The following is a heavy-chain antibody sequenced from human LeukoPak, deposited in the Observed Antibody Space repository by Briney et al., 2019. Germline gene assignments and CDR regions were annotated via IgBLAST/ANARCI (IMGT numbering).Heavy chain of an antibody. CDR2: INPKSGGT. V-gene: IGHV1-2*02. J-gene: IGHJ4*02. Sequence: GASVKVSCKASGYTFTGYFLHWVRQAPGQGLEWMGWINPKSGGTNYAQNFQGRVSMTSDTSITTAYMELSGLRSDDTAIYFCARGFYFDDYSGYRASDNWGQGTLVIVSS. D-gene: IGHD3-22*01. CDR3: ARGFYFDDYSGYRASDN. CDR1: GYTFTGYF.